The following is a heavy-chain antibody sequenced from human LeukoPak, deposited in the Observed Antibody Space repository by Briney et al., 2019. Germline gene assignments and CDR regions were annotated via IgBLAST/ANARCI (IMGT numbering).Heavy chain of an antibody. CDR3: ARDLSRGGGSRQQLRYYYGMDV. Sequence: GGSLRLSCTASGFSFSGHWMHWARQLPGKGLVWVSRISPTGSTTSYADSVKGRFTVSRDNAKNTLYLQVNNLRAEDTAVYYCARDLSRGGGSRQQLRYYYGMDVWGQGTTVTVSS. CDR2: ISPTGSTT. CDR1: GFSFSGHW. D-gene: IGHD6-13*01. J-gene: IGHJ6*02. V-gene: IGHV3-74*01.